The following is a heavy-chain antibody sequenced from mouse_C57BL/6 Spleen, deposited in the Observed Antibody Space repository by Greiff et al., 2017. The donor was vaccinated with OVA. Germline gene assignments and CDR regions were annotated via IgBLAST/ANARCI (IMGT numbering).Heavy chain of an antibody. J-gene: IGHJ2*01. CDR3: AREASSYWDFDY. Sequence: QVQLQQPGAELVRPGSSVKLSCKASGYTFTSYWMHWVKQRPIQGLEWIGNIDPSDSETHYNQKFKDKATLTVDKSSSTAYMQLSSLTSEDSAVYYCAREASSYWDFDYWGQGTTLTVSS. D-gene: IGHD1-1*01. CDR1: GYTFTSYW. V-gene: IGHV1-52*01. CDR2: IDPSDSET.